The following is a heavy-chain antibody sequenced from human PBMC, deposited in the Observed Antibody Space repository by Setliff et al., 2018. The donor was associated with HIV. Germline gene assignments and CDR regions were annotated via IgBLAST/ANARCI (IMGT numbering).Heavy chain of an antibody. Sequence: GASVKVSCKASGYTFTDYYFHWVRQAPGQGLEWMGWINPKFGGTLYAQKFRGRVTMTRDMSINTVYVELSSLSSDDTAVYYCARDLSTHWSGYSLGFWGPGTLVTVSS. D-gene: IGHD3-3*01. J-gene: IGHJ4*02. CDR1: GYTFTDYY. CDR2: INPKFGGT. CDR3: ARDLSTHWSGYSLGF. V-gene: IGHV1-2*02.